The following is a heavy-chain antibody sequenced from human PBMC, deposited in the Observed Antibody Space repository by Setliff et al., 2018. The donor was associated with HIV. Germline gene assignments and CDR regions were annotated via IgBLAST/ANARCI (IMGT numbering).Heavy chain of an antibody. J-gene: IGHJ4*02. V-gene: IGHV4-4*08. CDR3: TGDYNSGSNRFAY. Sequence: PSETLSLTCTVSGGSISNYYWSWIRQPPGKGLEWIGYIYPIGGPDFPSGNTVYNPSFRSRVTLSLDTSKNQFSLKLTSVTAADAAVYYCTGDYNSGSNRFAYWGQGTPVTVSS. CDR1: GGSISNYY. CDR2: IYPIGGPDFPSGNT. D-gene: IGHD3-10*01.